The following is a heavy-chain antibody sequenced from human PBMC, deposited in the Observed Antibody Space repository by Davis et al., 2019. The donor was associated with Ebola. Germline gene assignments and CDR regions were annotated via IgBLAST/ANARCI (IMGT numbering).Heavy chain of an antibody. CDR3: ARDLPGGDWYFDL. CDR1: GFTFTTYA. D-gene: IGHD1-14*01. CDR2: IKQDGSEK. J-gene: IGHJ2*01. V-gene: IGHV3-7*01. Sequence: GESLKISCAASGFTFTTYAMSWLRQAPGKGLEWVANIKQDGSEKYYVDSVKGRFTISRDNSKNTLYLQMSSLRAEDTAVYYCARDLPGGDWYFDLWGRGTLVTVSS.